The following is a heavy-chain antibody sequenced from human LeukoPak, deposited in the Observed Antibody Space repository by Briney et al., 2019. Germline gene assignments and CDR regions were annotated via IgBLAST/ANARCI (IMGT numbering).Heavy chain of an antibody. CDR3: AKDQGFDYYDSSGYYLDY. D-gene: IGHD3-22*01. J-gene: IGHJ4*02. CDR1: GFTFSSHN. Sequence: PGGSLRLSCAASGFTFSSHNMNWVRQAPGKGLEWVSSISGRGNYIFHADSVKGRFTISRDSAKNSLSLQMNSLRAEDTAVYYCAKDQGFDYYDSSGYYLDYWGQGTLATVSS. V-gene: IGHV3-21*01. CDR2: ISGRGNYI.